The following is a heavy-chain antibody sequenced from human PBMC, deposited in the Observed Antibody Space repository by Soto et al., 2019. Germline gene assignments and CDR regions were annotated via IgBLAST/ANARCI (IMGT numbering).Heavy chain of an antibody. CDR3: AKDFSWSCTNGVCYYFDY. V-gene: IGHV3-30*18. CDR1: GFTFSSYG. CDR2: ISYDGSNK. D-gene: IGHD2-8*01. Sequence: PGGSLRLSCAASGFTFSSYGMHWVRQAPGKGLEWVAVISYDGSNKYYADSVKGRFTISRDNSKNTLYLQMNSLRAEDTAVYYCAKDFSWSCTNGVCYYFDYWGQGTLVTVSS. J-gene: IGHJ4*02.